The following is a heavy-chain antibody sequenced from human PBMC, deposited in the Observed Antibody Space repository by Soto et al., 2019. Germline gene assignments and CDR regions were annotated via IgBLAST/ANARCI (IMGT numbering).Heavy chain of an antibody. CDR2: ISPRDGTA. J-gene: IGHJ4*02. CDR1: GYTFISYA. Sequence: QVQLVQSGAEVKKSGASVKVSCKASGYTFISYAMYWVRQAPGQGLEWMGIISPRDGTASYAQIFQGRVTLTRDTSTSTVYMELSSLISEDTDVYYCSRGGGTLDYWGQGTLVTVSS. V-gene: IGHV1-46*01. CDR3: SRGGGTLDY.